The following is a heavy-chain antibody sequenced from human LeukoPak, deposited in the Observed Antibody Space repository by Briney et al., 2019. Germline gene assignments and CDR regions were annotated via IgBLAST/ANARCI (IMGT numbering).Heavy chain of an antibody. J-gene: IGHJ4*02. CDR2: IKSDGITI. Sequence: GGSLRLSCKASGFTFSNYMMHWVRQAPGKGLVWVSRIKSDGITITYADSVKGRFTISRDNAKNTLYLQMNSLRAEDTAVYYCLRDLNWSLDQWGQGTLVTVSS. D-gene: IGHD1-20*01. V-gene: IGHV3-74*01. CDR1: GFTFSNYM. CDR3: LRDLNWSLDQ.